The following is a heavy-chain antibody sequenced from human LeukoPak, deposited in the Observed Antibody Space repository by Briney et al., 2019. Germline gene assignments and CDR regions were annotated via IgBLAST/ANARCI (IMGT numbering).Heavy chain of an antibody. CDR2: IIPILGIA. D-gene: IGHD3-22*01. V-gene: IGHV1-69*04. J-gene: IGHJ4*02. CDR3: ARGYYYDSSGYNDY. CDR1: GGTFSSYA. Sequence: SVKASCKASGGTFSSYAISWVRQAPGQGLEWMGRIIPILGIANYAQKFQGRVTITADKSTSTAYMELSSLRSEDTAVYYCARGYYYDSSGYNDYWGQGTLVTVSS.